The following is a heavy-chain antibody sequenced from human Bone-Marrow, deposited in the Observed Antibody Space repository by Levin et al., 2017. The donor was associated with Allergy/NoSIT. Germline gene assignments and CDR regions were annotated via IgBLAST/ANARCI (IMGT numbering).Heavy chain of an antibody. CDR2: IKSKTDGGTI. J-gene: IGHJ6*02. CDR1: GFPFSNAW. D-gene: IGHD3-16*01. CDR3: TTLSRYPFYAMDV. Sequence: GGSLRLSCAASGFPFSNAWMTWVRQAPGKGLEWVGRIKSKTDGGTIDYAAPVKGRFTISRDDSENTLYLQMINLKIEDTALYYCTTLSRYPFYAMDVWGQGTTVIVSS. V-gene: IGHV3-15*01.